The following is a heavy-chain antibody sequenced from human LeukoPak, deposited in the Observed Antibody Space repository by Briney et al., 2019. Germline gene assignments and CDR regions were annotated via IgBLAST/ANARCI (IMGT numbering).Heavy chain of an antibody. Sequence: ASVKVSCKASGYTFTGYYMHWVRQAPGQGLEWMGWINPSSGRTNYAQNFQDRVAMTRDTSISTAYMELSRLRSDDTAVYYCARLIVGLDSYYFDYWGQGTLVTVSS. CDR3: ARLIVGLDSYYFDY. CDR1: GYTFTGYY. J-gene: IGHJ4*02. D-gene: IGHD3-22*01. V-gene: IGHV1-2*02. CDR2: INPSSGRT.